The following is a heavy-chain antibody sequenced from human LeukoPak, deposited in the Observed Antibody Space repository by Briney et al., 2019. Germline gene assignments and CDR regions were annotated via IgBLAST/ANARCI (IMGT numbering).Heavy chain of an antibody. Sequence: SGGSLRLSCASSGFTFNIYWMSWVRLAPGKGEEWVGNIKKDGSEKYYVDSVKGRFTISRDNAKNSLYLQMNSLRAEDTAVYYCARGGSGFERYFDLWGRGTLVTVSS. CDR3: ARGGSGFERYFDL. D-gene: IGHD6-19*01. CDR1: GFTFNIYW. CDR2: IKKDGSEK. V-gene: IGHV3-7*05. J-gene: IGHJ2*01.